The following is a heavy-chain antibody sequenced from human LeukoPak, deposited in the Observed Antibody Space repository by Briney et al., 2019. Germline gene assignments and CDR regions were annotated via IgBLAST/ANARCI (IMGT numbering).Heavy chain of an antibody. Sequence: SETLSLTCTVSGGSISSYYWSWIRQPPGKGLEWIGYVFYSGSTNYNPSLKSRVTISVDTSKNQFSLKLSSVTAADTAVYYCARVPRSNGYLDYWGQGTMVTVSS. V-gene: IGHV4-59*01. D-gene: IGHD2-8*01. CDR2: VFYSGST. J-gene: IGHJ4*02. CDR1: GGSISSYY. CDR3: ARVPRSNGYLDY.